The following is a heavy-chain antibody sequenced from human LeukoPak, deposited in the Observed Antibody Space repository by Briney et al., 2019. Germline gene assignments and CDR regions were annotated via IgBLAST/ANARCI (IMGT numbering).Heavy chain of an antibody. J-gene: IGHJ4*02. Sequence: GRSLRLSCAASGFTFSSYAMHWVRQAPGKGLEWVAVISYDGSNKYYADSVKGRFTISRDNSKNTLYLQMNSLRAEDTAVYYCATASGSSGWYWFDYWGQGTLVTVSS. CDR2: ISYDGSNK. CDR1: GFTFSSYA. CDR3: ATASGSSGWYWFDY. V-gene: IGHV3-30*04. D-gene: IGHD6-19*01.